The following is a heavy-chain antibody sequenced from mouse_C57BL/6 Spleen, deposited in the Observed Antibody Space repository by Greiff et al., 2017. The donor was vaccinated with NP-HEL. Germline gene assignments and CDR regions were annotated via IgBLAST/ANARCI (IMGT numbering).Heavy chain of an antibody. J-gene: IGHJ3*01. D-gene: IGHD1-1*01. V-gene: IGHV14-1*01. Sequence: EVQLQQSGAELVRPGASVKLSCTASGFNIKDYYMHWVKQRPEQGLEWIGRIDPEDGDTEYAPKFQGKATMTADTSSSTAYLQLSSLTSEDTAVYYCTTSYYGSSPAYWGQGTLVTVSA. CDR2: IDPEDGDT. CDR1: GFNIKDYY. CDR3: TTSYYGSSPAY.